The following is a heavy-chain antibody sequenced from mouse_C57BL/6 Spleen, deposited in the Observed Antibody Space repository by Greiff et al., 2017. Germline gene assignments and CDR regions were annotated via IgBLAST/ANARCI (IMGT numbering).Heavy chain of an antibody. CDR3: ARSGITTVVAD. V-gene: IGHV1-82*01. CDR2: IYPGDGDT. CDR1: GYAFSSSW. Sequence: VQLQQSGPELVKPGASVKISCTASGYAFSSSWMNWVKQRPGKGLEWIGRIYPGDGDTNYNGKFKGKATLTADKSSSTAYMQLSSLTSEDSAVYFCARSGITTVVADWGQGTTLTVSS. J-gene: IGHJ2*01. D-gene: IGHD1-1*01.